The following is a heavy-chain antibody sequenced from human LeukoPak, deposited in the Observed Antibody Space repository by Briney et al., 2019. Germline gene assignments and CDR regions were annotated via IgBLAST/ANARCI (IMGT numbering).Heavy chain of an antibody. J-gene: IGHJ4*02. V-gene: IGHV1-58*02. CDR3: AAITGSGSHAYYFDY. CDR2: IVVGSGNT. CDR1: GFTFTSSA. D-gene: IGHD1-26*01. Sequence: GASVKVSCKASGFTFTSSAMQWVRQARGQRLEWIGWIVVGSGNTNYAQKFQERVTITRDMSTSTAYMELSSLRSEDTAVYYCAAITGSGSHAYYFDYWGQGTLVTVSS.